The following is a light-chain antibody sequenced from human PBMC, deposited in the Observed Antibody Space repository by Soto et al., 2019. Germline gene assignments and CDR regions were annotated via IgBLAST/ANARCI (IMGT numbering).Light chain of an antibody. J-gene: IGKJ4*01. Sequence: DIQMTQSPSTLSASVGDRVTITCRASQSISSWLAWYQQKPGKAPKVLIYDASNLEAGVPSRFSGSGSGTDFTFTISSLQPEDIATYYCQQYDNLPLTFGGGTKVDIK. CDR1: QSISSW. V-gene: IGKV1-33*01. CDR3: QQYDNLPLT. CDR2: DAS.